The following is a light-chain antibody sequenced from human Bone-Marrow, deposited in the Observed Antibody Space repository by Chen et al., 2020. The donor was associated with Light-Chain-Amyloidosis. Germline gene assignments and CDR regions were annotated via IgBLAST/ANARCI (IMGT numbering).Light chain of an antibody. Sequence: QSPLTQPPSVSASPGQALPFPCPGTSSDVGGDNHVSWYQQHPDKAPKLMIYEVTNRPSWVPDRFSGSKSDNTASLTISGLQTEDEADYFCSSYTITNTLVFGSGTRVTVL. CDR2: EVT. CDR3: SSYTITNTLV. J-gene: IGLJ1*01. CDR1: SSDVGGDNH. V-gene: IGLV2-14*01.